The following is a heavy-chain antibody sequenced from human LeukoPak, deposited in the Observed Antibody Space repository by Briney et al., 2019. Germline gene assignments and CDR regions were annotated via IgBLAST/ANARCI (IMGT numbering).Heavy chain of an antibody. J-gene: IGHJ4*02. D-gene: IGHD5-12*01. CDR2: ISHDGSNK. CDR1: GFTFNSYA. Sequence: PGRSLRLSCAASGFTFNSYAIHWVRQAPGKGLEWVAVISHDGSNKYYADSVKGRFTISRDNSKNTLYLQLNSLRPEDTAVYYCARDQLAYSGYDTLFDYWGQGTLVTVSS. V-gene: IGHV3-30*04. CDR3: ARDQLAYSGYDTLFDY.